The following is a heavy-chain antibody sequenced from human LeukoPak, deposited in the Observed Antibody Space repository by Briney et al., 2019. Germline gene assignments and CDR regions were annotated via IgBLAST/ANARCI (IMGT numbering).Heavy chain of an antibody. CDR3: ARDESSSGYFDY. V-gene: IGHV3-48*03. CDR2: ISSSGSTI. CDR1: GFTFSSYE. J-gene: IGHJ4*02. Sequence: GGSLRLSCAASGFTFSSYEMNWDRQAPGKVLEWVSYISSSGSTIYYADSVKGRFTISRDNAKNSLYLQMNSLRAEDTAVYYCARDESSSGYFDYWGQGTLVTVSS. D-gene: IGHD3-22*01.